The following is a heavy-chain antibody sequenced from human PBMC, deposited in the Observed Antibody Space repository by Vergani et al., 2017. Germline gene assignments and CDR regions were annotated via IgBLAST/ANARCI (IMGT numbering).Heavy chain of an antibody. CDR2: VFYGGRT. V-gene: IGHV4-39*01. J-gene: IGHJ4*02. D-gene: IGHD2-21*01. Sequence: QMQLPESGPGLVKPSETLSLSCTVSGDSLSTSSYAWGWLRQPPGKTLEWIGTVFYGGRTSYNPSLKSPVTLSLDTSKKQISLHLTSVTAADTAGYYCARHISVVRPSSMTAFDYWGQGTLVTVSS. CDR3: ARHISVVRPSSMTAFDY. CDR1: GDSLSTSSYA.